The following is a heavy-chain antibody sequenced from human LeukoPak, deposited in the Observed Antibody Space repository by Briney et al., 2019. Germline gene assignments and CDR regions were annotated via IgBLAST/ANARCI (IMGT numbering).Heavy chain of an antibody. D-gene: IGHD5-12*01. J-gene: IGHJ3*02. V-gene: IGHV3-23*01. CDR3: AKAAGVATIFDAFDI. Sequence: GGSLRLSCAASGFSFSNFGMSWVRQSPGKGLEWVSAITGSGRSTYSADSVKGRFTVSRDNSKNTLYLQMTSLRAEDTAVYFCAKAAGVATIFDAFDIWGQGTMVTVSS. CDR1: GFSFSNFG. CDR2: ITGSGRST.